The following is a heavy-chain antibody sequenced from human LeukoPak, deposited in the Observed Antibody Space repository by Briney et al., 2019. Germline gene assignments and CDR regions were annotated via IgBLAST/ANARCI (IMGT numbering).Heavy chain of an antibody. CDR1: GFTFSSYS. J-gene: IGHJ4*02. CDR2: ISSRSSYI. CDR3: ARVFTGSGSYYEGVFDY. Sequence: PGGSLRLSCAASGFTFSSYSMNWVRQAPGKGLEWVSSISSRSSYIYYADSVKGRFTISRDNAKNSLYLQMNSLRAEDTAVYYCARVFTGSGSYYEGVFDYWGQGTLVTVSS. V-gene: IGHV3-21*01. D-gene: IGHD3-10*01.